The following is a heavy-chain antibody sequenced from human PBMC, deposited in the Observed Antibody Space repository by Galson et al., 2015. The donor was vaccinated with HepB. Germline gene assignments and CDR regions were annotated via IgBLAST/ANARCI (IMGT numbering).Heavy chain of an antibody. D-gene: IGHD6-13*01. V-gene: IGHV1-3*01. Sequence: SVKVSCKASGYTFTSYAMHWVRQAPGQRLEWMGWINAGNGNTKYSQKFQGRVTITRDTSASTAYMELSSLRSEDTAVYYCARVSSSWYPNPFDYWGQGTLVTVSS. J-gene: IGHJ4*02. CDR3: ARVSSSWYPNPFDY. CDR2: INAGNGNT. CDR1: GYTFTSYA.